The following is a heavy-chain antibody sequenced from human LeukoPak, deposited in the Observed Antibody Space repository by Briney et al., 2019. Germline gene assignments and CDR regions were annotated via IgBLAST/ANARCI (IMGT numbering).Heavy chain of an antibody. CDR2: IYYSGST. CDR1: GGSISSYY. D-gene: IGHD2-2*02. V-gene: IGHV4-59*01. CDR3: ARGFGYCSSTSCYTDYFDY. Sequence: SETLSLTCTVSGGSISSYYWSWIRQPAGKGLEWIGYIYYSGSTNYNPSLKSRVTISVDTSKNQFSLKLSSVTAADTAVYYCARGFGYCSSTSCYTDYFDYWGQGTLVTVSS. J-gene: IGHJ4*02.